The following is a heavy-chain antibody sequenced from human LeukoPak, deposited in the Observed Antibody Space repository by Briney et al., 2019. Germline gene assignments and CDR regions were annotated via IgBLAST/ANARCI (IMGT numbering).Heavy chain of an antibody. CDR3: ARVGEKAFHLWPEIDY. CDR2: ISSSSSYI. J-gene: IGHJ4*02. V-gene: IGHV3-21*01. D-gene: IGHD5-24*01. CDR1: GFTFSTYS. Sequence: PGGSLRLSCAASGFTFSTYSMNWVRQAPGKGLEWVSSISSSSSYIYYAVSVKGRFTISRDNAKKSLYLQMNSLRAEDTAVYYCARVGEKAFHLWPEIDYWGQGTLVTVSS.